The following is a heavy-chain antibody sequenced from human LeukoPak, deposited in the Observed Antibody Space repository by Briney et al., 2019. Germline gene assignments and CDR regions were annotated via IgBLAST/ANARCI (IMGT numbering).Heavy chain of an antibody. CDR3: ARYCSSTSCRFDY. CDR2: ISSSGSTI. D-gene: IGHD2-2*01. CDR1: GFTFSDYY. Sequence: GGSLRLSCAASGFTFSDYYMSWIRQAPGKGLEWVSYISSSGSTIYYADSVKGRFTISRDNAKNSLYLQMNSLRAEDTAVYYCARYCSSTSCRFDYWGQGTLVTVSS. V-gene: IGHV3-11*01. J-gene: IGHJ4*02.